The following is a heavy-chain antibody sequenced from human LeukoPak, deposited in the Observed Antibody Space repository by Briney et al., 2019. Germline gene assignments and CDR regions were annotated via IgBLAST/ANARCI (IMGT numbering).Heavy chain of an antibody. Sequence: PSETLSLTCAVSGYSISSSNWWGWIRQPPGKGLEWIGYIYYSGSTYYNPSLKSRVTMSVDTSKNQFSLKLSSVTAVDTAVYYCASWRRRTSSEHAFDIWGQGTMVTVSS. CDR3: ASWRRRTSSEHAFDI. CDR1: GYSISSSNW. D-gene: IGHD2-2*01. CDR2: IYYSGST. J-gene: IGHJ3*02. V-gene: IGHV4-28*01.